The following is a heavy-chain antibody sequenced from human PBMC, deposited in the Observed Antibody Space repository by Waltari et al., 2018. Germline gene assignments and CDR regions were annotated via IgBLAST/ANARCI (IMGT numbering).Heavy chain of an antibody. V-gene: IGHV3-30*04. D-gene: IGHD3-22*01. CDR1: ESTFRSYA. CDR2: ISYNERNI. CDR3: ARDYCDRTNCHGMDV. Sequence: QVQLVESGGGVVQPGRSLRLSWAASESTFRSYALHWVRQAPGKGLEWVAVISYNERNIYYVDSVKGRFIISRDNSRKMLYLQMNSLRTEDTAVYYCARDYCDRTNCHGMDVWGQGTTVTVSS. J-gene: IGHJ6*02.